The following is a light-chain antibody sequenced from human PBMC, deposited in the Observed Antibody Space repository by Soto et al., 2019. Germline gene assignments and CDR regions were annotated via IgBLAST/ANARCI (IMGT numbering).Light chain of an antibody. Sequence: EIVLTQSPGTLSLSPGERATLSCRASQSVSSSYLAWYQQKPGQAPRLLIYGASSRATGIPDRFSGSGSGKDFTLTISRLEPEDFAVYYCKQYGSSPPYTLGQGTRLEIK. J-gene: IGKJ2*01. CDR1: QSVSSSY. CDR3: KQYGSSPPYT. V-gene: IGKV3-20*01. CDR2: GAS.